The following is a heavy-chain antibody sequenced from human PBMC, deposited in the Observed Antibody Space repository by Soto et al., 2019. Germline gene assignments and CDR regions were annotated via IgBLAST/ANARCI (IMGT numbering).Heavy chain of an antibody. Sequence: SETLSLTCAVYGGSFSGYYWSWIRQPPGKGLEWIGEINHSGSTNYNPSLKSRVTISVDTSKNQFSLKLSSVTAADTAVYYCASFLNCSGGSCYPAGHGYWGQGTLVTVSS. CDR3: ASFLNCSGGSCYPAGHGY. CDR1: GGSFSGYY. J-gene: IGHJ4*02. D-gene: IGHD2-15*01. V-gene: IGHV4-34*01. CDR2: INHSGST.